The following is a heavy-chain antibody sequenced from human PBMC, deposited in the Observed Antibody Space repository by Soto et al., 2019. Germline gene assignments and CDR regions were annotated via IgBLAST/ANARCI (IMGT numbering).Heavy chain of an antibody. CDR3: AKIPYVVVVAAYGIWFDP. Sequence: HPGGSLRLSCAASGFTFSSYAMSWVRQAPGKGLEWVSAISGSGGSTYYADSVKGRFTISRDNSKNTLYLQMNSLRAEDTAVYYCAKIPYVVVVAAYGIWFDPWGQGTLVTVSS. D-gene: IGHD2-15*01. J-gene: IGHJ5*02. CDR1: GFTFSSYA. V-gene: IGHV3-23*01. CDR2: ISGSGGST.